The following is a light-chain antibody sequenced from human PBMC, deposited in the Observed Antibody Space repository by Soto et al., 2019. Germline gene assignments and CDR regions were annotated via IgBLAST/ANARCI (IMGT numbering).Light chain of an antibody. CDR1: QSVSSSY. V-gene: IGKV3-20*01. CDR2: GAS. CDR3: QQYGSSPLT. J-gene: IGKJ3*01. Sequence: EIVLTQSPGTLSLSPGERATLSCRASQSVSSSYLDWYQQKPGQAPRLLIYGASSRATGIPDRFSGSGSGTDFTLTISRLDTEDCAVYYCQQYGSSPLTFGPGTKVDIK.